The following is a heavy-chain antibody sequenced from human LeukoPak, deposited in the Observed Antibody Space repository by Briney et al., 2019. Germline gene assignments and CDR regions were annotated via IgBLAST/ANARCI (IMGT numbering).Heavy chain of an antibody. CDR1: GFTFSSYG. J-gene: IGHJ5*02. CDR2: IYSGGST. Sequence: PGGSLRLSCAASGFTFSSYGMSWVRQAPGKGLEWVSVIYSGGSTYYADSVKGRFTISRDNSKNTLYLQMNSLRAEDTAVYYCAREFRGFDPWGQGTLVTVSS. CDR3: AREFRGFDP. V-gene: IGHV3-23*03. D-gene: IGHD3-10*01.